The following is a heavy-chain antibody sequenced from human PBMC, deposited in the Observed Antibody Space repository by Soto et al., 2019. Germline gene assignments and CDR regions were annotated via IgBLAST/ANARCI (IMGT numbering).Heavy chain of an antibody. CDR2: IYYSGST. CDR1: GGSISSSSYY. D-gene: IGHD1-26*01. CDR3: ASLRRVGATTGGDL. V-gene: IGHV4-39*01. Sequence: QLQLQESGPGLVKPSETLSLTCTVSGGSISSSSYYWGWIRQPPGKGLEWIGSIYYSGSTYYNPSLKSRVTISVDTSKNQFSLKLSSVTAADTAVYYCASLRRVGATTGGDLWGRGTLVTVSS. J-gene: IGHJ2*01.